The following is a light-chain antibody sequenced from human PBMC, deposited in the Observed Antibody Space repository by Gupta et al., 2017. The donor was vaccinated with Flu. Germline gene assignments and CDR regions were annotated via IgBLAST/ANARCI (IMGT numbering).Light chain of an antibody. V-gene: IGLV1-40*01. CDR3: QSYDSTLSGWV. Sequence: QSVLTQPPSVSGAPGQRVTISCTGSSSNIGADYDVLWYHQFPGAAPKLLIYRNTNRPSGVPDRFSGSKSGTSASLAITGVQAEDEGDYYCQSYDSTLSGWVFGGGTKLTVL. CDR2: RNT. CDR1: SSNIGADYD. J-gene: IGLJ3*02.